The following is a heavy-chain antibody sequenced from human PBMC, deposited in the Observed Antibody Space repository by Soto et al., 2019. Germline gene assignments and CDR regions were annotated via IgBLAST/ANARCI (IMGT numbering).Heavy chain of an antibody. CDR2: INPIFGTA. D-gene: IGHD3-16*01. Sequence: QVQLVQSGAEVKKPGSSVKVSCKASGGTFSSYAISWVRQAPGQGLEWMGGINPIFGTANYAQKFQGRVTITADESTSTAYMELSSLRSEDTAVYYCASRRKEGYVWFDGGDYWGQGTLVTVSS. V-gene: IGHV1-69*01. CDR3: ASRRKEGYVWFDGGDY. CDR1: GGTFSSYA. J-gene: IGHJ4*02.